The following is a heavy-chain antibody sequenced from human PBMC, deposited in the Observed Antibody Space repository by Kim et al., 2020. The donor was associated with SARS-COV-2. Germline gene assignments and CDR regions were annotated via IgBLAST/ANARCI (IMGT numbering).Heavy chain of an antibody. D-gene: IGHD3-10*01. J-gene: IGHJ3*02. CDR3: ARGLRRVRGVIKGDAFDI. CDR1: GFTFSSYA. CDR2: ISYDGSNK. Sequence: GGSLRLSCAASGFTFSSYAMHWVRQAPGKGLEWVAVISYDGSNKYYADSVKGRFTISRDNSKNTLYLQMNSLRAEDTAVYYCARGLRRVRGVIKGDAFDIWGQGTMVTVSS. V-gene: IGHV3-30-3*01.